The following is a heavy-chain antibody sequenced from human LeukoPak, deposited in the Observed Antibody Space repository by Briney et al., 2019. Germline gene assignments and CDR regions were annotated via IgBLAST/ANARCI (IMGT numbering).Heavy chain of an antibody. V-gene: IGHV3-30*02. CDR2: IRYDGSNK. J-gene: IGHJ4*02. D-gene: IGHD4-11*01. CDR3: VRAQRMTTAAPYEFDY. CDR1: GFTFSSYG. Sequence: PGGSLRLSCAVSGFTFSSYGMYWVRQAPGKGLEWVAFIRYDGSNKYYADSVKGRFTLSRDNSKNTLYLQMNSLRAEDTAVYYCVRAQRMTTAAPYEFDYWGQGTLVTVSS.